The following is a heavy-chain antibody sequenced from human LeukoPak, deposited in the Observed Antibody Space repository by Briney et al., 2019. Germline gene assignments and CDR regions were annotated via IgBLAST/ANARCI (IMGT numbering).Heavy chain of an antibody. CDR2: IKKDGSEK. V-gene: IGHV3-7*01. D-gene: IGHD5-18*01. CDR1: RFTFSSYW. CDR3: ARHLSGVTGYTYGRGIDY. J-gene: IGHJ4*02. Sequence: GGSLRLSCAASRFTFSSYWMSWVRQAPGKGLEWVANIKKDGSEKYYVDSVKGRFTISRDNAKTSLYLQMNSLRAEDTAVYYCARHLSGVTGYTYGRGIDYWGQGTLVTVSS.